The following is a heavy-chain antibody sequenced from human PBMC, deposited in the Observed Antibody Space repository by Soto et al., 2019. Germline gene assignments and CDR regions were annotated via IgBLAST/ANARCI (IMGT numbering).Heavy chain of an antibody. CDR1: VFIFNNYW. V-gene: IGHV3-7*01. CDR2: IKPDGSEK. J-gene: IGHJ4*02. CDR3: ASVAI. Sequence: GWSLRRSCEGSVFIFNNYWMSWVRQAPGKGLEWVANIKPDGSEKNYVDSVKGRFTISRDNAKNSLDLQMNSLTAEDTAVYYCASVAIWGQGTLVTVSS. D-gene: IGHD5-12*01.